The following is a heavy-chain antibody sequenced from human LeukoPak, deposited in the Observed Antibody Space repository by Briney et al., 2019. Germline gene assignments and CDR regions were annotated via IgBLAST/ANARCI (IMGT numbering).Heavy chain of an antibody. CDR3: ARAIGDCSSTSCYGPYYYYYMDV. CDR2: INPSGSST. V-gene: IGHV1-46*01. CDR1: GYTFTGHY. Sequence: ASVKVSCKASGYTFTGHYMHWVRQAPGQGLEWMGLINPSGSSTLYAQKFRGRVTMTRDMSTTTDYMELSSLRSEDTAVYYCARAIGDCSSTSCYGPYYYYYMDVWGKGTTVTVSS. D-gene: IGHD2-2*01. J-gene: IGHJ6*03.